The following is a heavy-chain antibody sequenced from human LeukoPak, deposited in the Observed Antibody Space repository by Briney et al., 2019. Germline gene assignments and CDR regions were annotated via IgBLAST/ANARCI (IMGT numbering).Heavy chain of an antibody. J-gene: IGHJ4*02. D-gene: IGHD2-15*01. CDR1: GFTFSSYA. CDR3: TRQHCSGGSCSYVDY. V-gene: IGHV3-73*01. Sequence: GGSLRLSCEASGFTFSSYAMSWVRQASGRGLEWVGLIRSKPSGYTTVYAASVKGRFTISRDDSRNTAYLQMNSLKGEDTAVYYCTRQHCSGGSCSYVDYWGQGTLVTVSS. CDR2: IRSKPSGYTT.